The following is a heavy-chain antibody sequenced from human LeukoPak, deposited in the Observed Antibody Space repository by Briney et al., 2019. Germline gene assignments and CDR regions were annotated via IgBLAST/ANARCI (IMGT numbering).Heavy chain of an antibody. Sequence: GGSLRLSCAASGFTFSSYWMHWVRQAPGKGLVWASRINSDGSSTSYADSVKGRFTISRDNAKNTLYLQMNSLRAEDTAVYYCARTRPPYGDSDYYYYGMDVWGQGTTVTVSS. J-gene: IGHJ6*02. CDR2: INSDGSST. V-gene: IGHV3-74*01. D-gene: IGHD4-17*01. CDR1: GFTFSSYW. CDR3: ARTRPPYGDSDYYYYGMDV.